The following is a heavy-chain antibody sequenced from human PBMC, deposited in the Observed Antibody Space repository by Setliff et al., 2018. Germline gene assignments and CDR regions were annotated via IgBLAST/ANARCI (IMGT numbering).Heavy chain of an antibody. CDR3: FTHDGAFDI. Sequence: SETLSLTCTVSGGSISSGDYYWSWIRQPPGKGLEWIGYIYYSGSTYYNPSLKSRVTISVDTSKNQVSLKLSSVTAADTAVYYVFTHDGAFDIWGQGTMVTVSS. CDR1: GGSISSGDYY. D-gene: IGHD1-1*01. J-gene: IGHJ3*02. V-gene: IGHV4-30-4*02. CDR2: IYYSGST.